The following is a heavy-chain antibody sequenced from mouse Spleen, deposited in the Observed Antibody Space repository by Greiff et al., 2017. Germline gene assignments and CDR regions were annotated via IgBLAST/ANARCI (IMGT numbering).Heavy chain of an antibody. D-gene: IGHD1-1*01. Sequence: VKLMESGAELARPGASVKLSCKASGYTFTSYGISWVKQRTGQGLEWIGEIYPRSGNTYYNEKFKGKATLTADKSSSTAYMELRSLTSEDSAVYFCARCYSDYYGSSLYAMDYWGQGTSVTVSS. CDR3: ARCYSDYYGSSLYAMDY. V-gene: IGHV1-81*01. CDR1: GYTFTSYG. J-gene: IGHJ4*01. CDR2: IYPRSGNT.